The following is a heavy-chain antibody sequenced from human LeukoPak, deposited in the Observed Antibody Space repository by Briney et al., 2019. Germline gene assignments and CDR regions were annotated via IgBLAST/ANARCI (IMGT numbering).Heavy chain of an antibody. CDR2: IYSGGST. D-gene: IGHD6-19*01. CDR3: ARDFRYSSGWYTWGAFEI. V-gene: IGHV3-66*01. CDR1: GFTVSSNY. Sequence: GGSLRLSCAASGFTVSSNYMSWVRQAPGKGLEWVSVIYSGGSTYYADSVKGRFTISRDNSKNTLYLQMNSLRAEDTAVYYCARDFRYSSGWYTWGAFEIWGQGTMVTVSS. J-gene: IGHJ3*02.